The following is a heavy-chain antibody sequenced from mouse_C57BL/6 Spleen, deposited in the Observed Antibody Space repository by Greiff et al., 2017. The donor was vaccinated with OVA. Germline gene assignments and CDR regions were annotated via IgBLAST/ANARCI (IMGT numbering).Heavy chain of an antibody. Sequence: VKLQESGPELVKPGASVKISCKASGYTFTDYYINWVKQRPGQGLEWIGWIFPGSGSTYYNEKFKGKATLTVDKSSSTAYMLLSSLTSEDSAVYFCADHYGSPAWFAYWGQGTLVTVSA. V-gene: IGHV1-75*01. D-gene: IGHD1-1*01. J-gene: IGHJ3*01. CDR2: IFPGSGST. CDR3: ADHYGSPAWFAY. CDR1: GYTFTDYY.